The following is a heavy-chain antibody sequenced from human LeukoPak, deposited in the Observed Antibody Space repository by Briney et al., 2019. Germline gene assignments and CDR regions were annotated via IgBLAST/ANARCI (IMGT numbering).Heavy chain of an antibody. CDR3: ANHLACGSTSCPPFDS. CDR2: ISDRGSYI. D-gene: IGHD2-2*01. Sequence: GGSLRLSCTASGFTFSTYSMNWVRQAPGKGLEWVASISDRGSYIYYADSVKGRFTISRDNAKNSLYLQMNSLRAEDTAVYYCANHLACGSTSCPPFDSWGQGTLVTVSS. J-gene: IGHJ4*02. CDR1: GFTFSTYS. V-gene: IGHV3-21*01.